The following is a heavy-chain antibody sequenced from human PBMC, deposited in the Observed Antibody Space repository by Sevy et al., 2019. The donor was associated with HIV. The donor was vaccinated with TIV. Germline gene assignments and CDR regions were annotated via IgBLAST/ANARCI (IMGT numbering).Heavy chain of an antibody. CDR3: ARDLESYNYGAYGPSFMPDY. Sequence: GGSLRLSCAASGFTFSSYGMHWVRQAPGKGLEWVAVIWFDGSNTFYADSVKGRFTISSDIAENTLHLQMNSLRAEDTAVYYCARDLESYNYGAYGPSFMPDYWGQGTVVTVSS. CDR2: IWFDGSNT. D-gene: IGHD1-1*01. CDR1: GFTFSSYG. J-gene: IGHJ4*02. V-gene: IGHV3-33*01.